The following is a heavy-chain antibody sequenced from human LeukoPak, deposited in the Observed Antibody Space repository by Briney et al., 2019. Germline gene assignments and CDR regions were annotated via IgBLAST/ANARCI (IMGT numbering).Heavy chain of an antibody. CDR3: GASSGVTLGRF. D-gene: IGHD3-16*01. J-gene: IGHJ4*02. Sequence: SETLSLTCTVSGGSISSGTHYYNWIRQHPGKGPEWIGYIYYTGITSYNPSLKSRVTMSVDTSMNQVSLKVTSLTAADTAVYYCGASSGVTLGRFWGQGALVTVSS. V-gene: IGHV4-31*03. CDR2: IYYTGIT. CDR1: GGSISSGTHY.